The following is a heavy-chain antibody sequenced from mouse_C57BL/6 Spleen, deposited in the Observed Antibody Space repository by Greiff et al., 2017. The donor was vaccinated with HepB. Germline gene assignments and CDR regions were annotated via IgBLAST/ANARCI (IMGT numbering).Heavy chain of an antibody. CDR1: GFTFSSYA. J-gene: IGHJ2*01. CDR3: ARDPLTVTYYFDY. D-gene: IGHD4-1*01. Sequence: EVKLVESGGGLVKPGGSLKLSCAASGFTFSSYAMSWVRQTPEKRLEWVATISDGGSYTYYPDNVKGRFTISRDNAKNNLYLQMSHLKSEDTAMYYCARDPLTVTYYFDYWGQGTTLTVSS. V-gene: IGHV5-4*01. CDR2: ISDGGSYT.